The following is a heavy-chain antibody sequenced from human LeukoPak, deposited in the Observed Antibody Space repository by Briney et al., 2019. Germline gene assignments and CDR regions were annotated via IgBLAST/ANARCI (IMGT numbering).Heavy chain of an antibody. CDR2: MNPNSGNT. J-gene: IGHJ4*02. CDR3: ARVYYDILTGYYLFDY. V-gene: IGHV1-8*01. D-gene: IGHD3-9*01. Sequence: ASVKASCKASGHTFTSYDINWGRRSTRQGLECRGWMNPNSGNTGYAQKFQGRVTMTRNTSISTAYMELSSLRSEDTAVYYCARVYYDILTGYYLFDYWGQGTLVTVSS. CDR1: GHTFTSYD.